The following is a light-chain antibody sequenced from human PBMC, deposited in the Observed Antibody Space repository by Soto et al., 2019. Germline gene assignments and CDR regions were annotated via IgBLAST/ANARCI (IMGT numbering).Light chain of an antibody. Sequence: AIQLTQSPSSLSASIGDRVIITCRASQGIRNELGWYQQKPGRAPKFLIYAASNLQSGVSSRFSGSGSGTDFTLTISSLQPEDFATYSCLQDYSYPLTFGGGTKVEIK. CDR3: LQDYSYPLT. CDR2: AAS. CDR1: QGIRNE. V-gene: IGKV1-6*01. J-gene: IGKJ4*01.